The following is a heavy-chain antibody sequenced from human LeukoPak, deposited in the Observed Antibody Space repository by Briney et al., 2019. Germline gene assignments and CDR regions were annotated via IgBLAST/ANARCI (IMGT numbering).Heavy chain of an antibody. CDR1: GYSFTTYW. CDR3: ASHYSITMIEGGLAY. CDR2: IYPGDSDT. Sequence: GESLKISWKGSGYSFTTYWIAWVRQMPGKGLEWMGIIYPGDSDTRDSPSFQGQVTISADTSNSTAYLQWSSLKASDTAMYYCASHYSITMIEGGLAYWGQGTLVTDSS. D-gene: IGHD3-22*01. J-gene: IGHJ4*02. V-gene: IGHV5-51*01.